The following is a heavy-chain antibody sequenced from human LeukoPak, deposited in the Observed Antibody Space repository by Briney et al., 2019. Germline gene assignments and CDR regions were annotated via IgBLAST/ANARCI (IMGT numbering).Heavy chain of an antibody. CDR1: GGSISSYY. Sequence: PSETLSLTSTVSGGSISSYYWSWIRQPPGKGLEWIGYIYYSGSTNYNPSLKSRVTISVDTSKNQFSLKLSSVTAADTAVYYCVREILYCSGGSCYRGPFDNWGQGTLVTVSA. CDR2: IYYSGST. D-gene: IGHD2-15*01. J-gene: IGHJ4*02. V-gene: IGHV4-59*12. CDR3: VREILYCSGGSCYRGPFDN.